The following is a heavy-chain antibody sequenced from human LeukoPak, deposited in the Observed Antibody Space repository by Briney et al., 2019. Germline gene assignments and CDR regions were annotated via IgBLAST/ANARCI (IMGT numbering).Heavy chain of an antibody. CDR3: ARLSVIVGSTLEYYYYYMDV. CDR2: INHSGST. CDR1: GGSFSGYY. D-gene: IGHD1-26*01. J-gene: IGHJ6*03. V-gene: IGHV4-34*01. Sequence: SETLSLTCAVYGGSFSGYYWSWIRQPPGKGLEWIGEINHSGSTNYNPSLKSRVTISVDTSKNQFSLKLTSVTAADTAVYYCARLSVIVGSTLEYYYYYMDVWGQGTTVTVSS.